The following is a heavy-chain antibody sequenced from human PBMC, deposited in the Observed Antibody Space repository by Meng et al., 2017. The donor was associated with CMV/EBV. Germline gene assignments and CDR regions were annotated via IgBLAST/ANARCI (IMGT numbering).Heavy chain of an antibody. D-gene: IGHD3-3*01. CDR3: ARDLETYYDFWSGLYGMDV. CDR2: ISYDGSNK. V-gene: IGHV3-30*04. CDR1: GFIFSSYA. Sequence: GESLKISCAASGFIFSSYAMHWVRQAPGTGLEWVAVISYDGSNKYYADSVKSRFTISRHNSKNTLYLQMNSLRAEDTAVYYCARDLETYYDFWSGLYGMDVWGQGTTVTVSS. J-gene: IGHJ6*01.